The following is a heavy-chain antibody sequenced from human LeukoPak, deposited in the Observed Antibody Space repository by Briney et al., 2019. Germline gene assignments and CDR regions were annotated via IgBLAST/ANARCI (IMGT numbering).Heavy chain of an antibody. J-gene: IGHJ4*02. CDR3: ARVSRRHTLDY. V-gene: IGHV4-59*01. CDR1: NGSISTYY. Sequence: LETLSLTCIVSNGSISTYYWSWIRQPPGKGLEWIGYIDYSGSTNYNPSLKSRVTMSLDTSKHHFSLRPSSVTAADSAVYYCARVSRRHTLDYWGQGTLVTVSS. CDR2: IDYSGST.